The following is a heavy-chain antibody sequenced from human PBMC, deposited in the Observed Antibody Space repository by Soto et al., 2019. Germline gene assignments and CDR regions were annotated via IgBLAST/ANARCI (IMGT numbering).Heavy chain of an antibody. CDR3: ARVGGSLGYSSGPGHQNEYFDL. D-gene: IGHD6-19*01. V-gene: IGHV1-69*02. CDR1: GGTFSSYT. Sequence: SVKVSCKASGGTFSSYTISWVRQAPGQGLEWMGRIIPILGIANYAQKFQGRVTITADKSTSTAYMELSSLRSEDTVVYYCARVGGSLGYSSGPGHQNEYFDLCGRGTLDIVSS. CDR2: IIPILGIA. J-gene: IGHJ2*01.